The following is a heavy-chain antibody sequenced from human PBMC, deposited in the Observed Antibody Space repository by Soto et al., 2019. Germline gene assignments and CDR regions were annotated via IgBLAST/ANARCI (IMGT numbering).Heavy chain of an antibody. CDR3: AKDGRDGMDV. V-gene: IGHV3-30*18. J-gene: IGHJ6*02. D-gene: IGHD1-1*01. Sequence: QVQLVESGGGVVQPGRSLRLSCAASGFTFSSYGMHWVRQAPGKGLEWVAVISYDGSNKYYADSVKGRFTISRDNSKNTLYLHMNSLRAEDTAVYYCAKDGRDGMDVWGQGTTVTVSS. CDR2: ISYDGSNK. CDR1: GFTFSSYG.